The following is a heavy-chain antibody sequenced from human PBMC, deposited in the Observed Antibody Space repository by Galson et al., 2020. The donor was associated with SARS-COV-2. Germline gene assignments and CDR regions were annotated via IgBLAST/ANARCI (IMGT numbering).Heavy chain of an antibody. V-gene: IGHV3-23*01. Sequence: GGSLRLSCAVSGFTFINYAISWVRQAPGKGLEWVSTITDSGAGTYYADSVKGRFTISRDNSKNTLYLQMDSLRVEDTAVYHCAKGTPTSWATFDYWGQGTLVTVSS. D-gene: IGHD7-27*01. CDR2: ITDSGAGT. CDR3: AKGTPTSWATFDY. J-gene: IGHJ4*02. CDR1: GFTFINYA.